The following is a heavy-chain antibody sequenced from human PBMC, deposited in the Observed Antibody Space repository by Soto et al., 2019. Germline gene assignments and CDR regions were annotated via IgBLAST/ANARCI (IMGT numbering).Heavy chain of an antibody. V-gene: IGHV4-34*01. J-gene: IGHJ6*02. CDR2: INHSGST. D-gene: IGHD6-6*01. CDR3: ARKPTSSIAARPGIYGMDV. CDR1: GGSFSGYY. Sequence: SETLSLTCAVYGGSFSGYYWSWIRQPPGKGLEWIGEINHSGSTDYNPSLKSRVTISVDTSKNQFSLKLSSVTAADTAVYYCARKPTSSIAARPGIYGMDVWCQGPTVT.